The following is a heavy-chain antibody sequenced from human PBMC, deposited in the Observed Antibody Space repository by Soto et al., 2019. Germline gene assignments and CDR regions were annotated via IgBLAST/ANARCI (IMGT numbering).Heavy chain of an antibody. V-gene: IGHV3-30*18. D-gene: IGHD4-17*01. Sequence: QVQLVESGGGEVQPGRSLTISCAASGFTFSTYGMHWVRQTPGKGLEWVAVISSDGTNKVYSDSVKGRFTISRDNFKNTLTLQMNSLRADDTAVYSCAKDLQSYGDYDYYCYGMDVWGLGTRVTVSS. J-gene: IGHJ6*02. CDR3: AKDLQSYGDYDYYCYGMDV. CDR1: GFTFSTYG. CDR2: ISSDGTNK.